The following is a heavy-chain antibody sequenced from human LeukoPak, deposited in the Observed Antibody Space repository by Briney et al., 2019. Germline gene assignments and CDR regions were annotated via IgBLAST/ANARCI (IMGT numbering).Heavy chain of an antibody. CDR3: ASTPDCGGSCYSFDY. Sequence: SETLSLTCAVYGGSFSGYYWSWIRQPPGKGLEWIGEINHSGSTNYNPSLKSRVTISVDTSKNQFSLELSSVTAADTAVYYCASTPDCGGSCYSFDYWGQGTLVTVSS. D-gene: IGHD2-15*01. J-gene: IGHJ4*02. CDR1: GGSFSGYY. CDR2: INHSGST. V-gene: IGHV4-34*01.